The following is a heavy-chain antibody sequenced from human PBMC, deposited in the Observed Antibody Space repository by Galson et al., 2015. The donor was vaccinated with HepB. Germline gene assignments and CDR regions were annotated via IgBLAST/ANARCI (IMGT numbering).Heavy chain of an antibody. CDR2: ISYDGANQ. D-gene: IGHD1-26*01. CDR3: AKEAGARRLGLDY. V-gene: IGHV3-30-3*01. CDR1: GFTFSSSF. J-gene: IGHJ4*02. Sequence: SLRLSCAASGFTFSSSFMHWVRQAPGKELECVALISYDGANQYYTDSVKGRFSISRDNSKNTLYLQMNSLKPEDTAVYYCAKEAGARRLGLDYWGQGTLVTVSS.